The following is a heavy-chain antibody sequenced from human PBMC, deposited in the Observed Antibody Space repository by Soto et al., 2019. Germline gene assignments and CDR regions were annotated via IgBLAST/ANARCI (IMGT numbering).Heavy chain of an antibody. Sequence: GGSLRLSCSASGFTFGTYTLHWVRQAPGRGPECVSTISSHGGRTFYADFVKGRFTMSSDNSKNTLYLQMSSLRLEDTAVYYCVKARATGPKSDFDYWGQGTLVTVSS. J-gene: IGHJ4*02. CDR3: VKARATGPKSDFDY. D-gene: IGHD7-27*01. V-gene: IGHV3-64D*06. CDR2: ISSHGGRT. CDR1: GFTFGTYT.